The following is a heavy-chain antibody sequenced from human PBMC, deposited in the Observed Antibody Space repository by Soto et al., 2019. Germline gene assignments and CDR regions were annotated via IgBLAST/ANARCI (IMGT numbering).Heavy chain of an antibody. D-gene: IGHD1-1*01. V-gene: IGHV1-3*01. CDR1: GYTFTSLA. CDR3: ARDLDAYNSTGY. J-gene: IGHJ4*02. Sequence: QVPLVQSGADVKRPGASVKVSCKASGYTFTSLAMHWVRQAPGQRLEWMGWINPGNGNTKYSQSFQGRVTITRDTSASTAYMELSSLRSEDTAVYYCARDLDAYNSTGYWGQGTLVTVSS. CDR2: INPGNGNT.